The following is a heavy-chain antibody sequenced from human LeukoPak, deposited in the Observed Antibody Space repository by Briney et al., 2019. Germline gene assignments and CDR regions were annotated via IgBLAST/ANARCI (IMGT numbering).Heavy chain of an antibody. CDR1: GFTFSSYA. V-gene: IGHV3-23*01. Sequence: AGSLRLSCAASGFTFSSYAMSWVRQAPGKGLEWVSAISGSGGSTYYADSVKGRFTISRDNSRDRLYLQMNSLRAEDTVVYYCAKGYYDYVWGSYYFDYWGQGTLVTVSS. CDR3: AKGYYDYVWGSYYFDY. D-gene: IGHD3-16*01. J-gene: IGHJ4*02. CDR2: ISGSGGST.